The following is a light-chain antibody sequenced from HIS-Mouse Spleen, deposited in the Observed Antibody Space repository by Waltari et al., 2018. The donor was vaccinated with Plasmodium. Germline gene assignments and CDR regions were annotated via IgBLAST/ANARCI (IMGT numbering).Light chain of an antibody. J-gene: IGLJ3*02. Sequence: PSSSASPGESARLTCTLPSDINVGSYNISWYQPKPGSPPRYLLSYSPESDKAQGSGVPSRFSGSKYASANTGILLISGLQSGDEADYYCMIWPSNASGVFGGGTNLTVL. CDR2: YSPESDK. CDR1: SDINVGSYN. CDR3: MIWPSNASGV. V-gene: IGLV5-37*01.